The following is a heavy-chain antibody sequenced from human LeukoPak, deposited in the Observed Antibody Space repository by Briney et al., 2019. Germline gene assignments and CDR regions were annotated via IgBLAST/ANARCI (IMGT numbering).Heavy chain of an antibody. J-gene: IGHJ4*02. Sequence: ASVKVSCKASGYTFTGYYMHWVRQAPGQGLEWMGWINPNSGGTSYAQKFQGRVTMTRDTSINTAYMELSSLRSDDTAVYYCARVADYGDYTLPGDYWGQGTLVTVSS. CDR3: ARVADYGDYTLPGDY. V-gene: IGHV1-2*02. D-gene: IGHD4-17*01. CDR2: INPNSGGT. CDR1: GYTFTGYY.